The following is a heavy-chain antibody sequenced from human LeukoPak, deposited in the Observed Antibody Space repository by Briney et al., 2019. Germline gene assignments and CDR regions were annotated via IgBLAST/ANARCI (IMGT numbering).Heavy chain of an antibody. CDR3: VKAIRPFNSGNYYSCLDY. J-gene: IGHJ4*02. D-gene: IGHD3-22*01. CDR2: ISDNA. CDR1: GFTLSSYA. Sequence: PGGSLRLSCAASGFTLSSYAMSWVRQTPGKGLEWVSTISDNAYYADSVKGRFTISRDNSKNTLHLQMNSLRAEDTALYYCVKAIRPFNSGNYYSCLDYWGQGPLVTVSS. V-gene: IGHV3-23*01.